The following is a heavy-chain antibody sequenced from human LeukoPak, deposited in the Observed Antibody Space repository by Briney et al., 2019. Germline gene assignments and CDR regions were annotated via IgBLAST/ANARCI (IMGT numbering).Heavy chain of an antibody. Sequence: SVTVSCKASGGTFSSYAISWVRQAPGQGLEWMGGIIPIFGTANYAQKFQGRVTITADESTSTAYMELSSLRSEDTAVYYCARSEQQLSYYYGMDVWGQGTTVTVSS. V-gene: IGHV1-69*13. CDR3: ARSEQQLSYYYGMDV. CDR2: IIPIFGTA. CDR1: GGTFSSYA. J-gene: IGHJ6*02. D-gene: IGHD6-13*01.